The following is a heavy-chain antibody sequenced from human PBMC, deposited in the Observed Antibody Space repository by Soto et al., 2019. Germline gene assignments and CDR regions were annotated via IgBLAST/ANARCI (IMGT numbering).Heavy chain of an antibody. CDR3: ARGSSYYRLYYFDY. CDR2: IYTSGST. CDR1: GGSISSYY. Sequence: QVQLQESGPGLVKPSETLSLTCTVSGGSISSYYWSWIRQPAGKGLEWIGRIYTSGSTNYNPSLKSRVTMSVDTSKNQFSLKLSSVTAADTAVYYCARGSSYYRLYYFDYWGQGTLVTVSS. D-gene: IGHD3-10*01. V-gene: IGHV4-4*07. J-gene: IGHJ4*02.